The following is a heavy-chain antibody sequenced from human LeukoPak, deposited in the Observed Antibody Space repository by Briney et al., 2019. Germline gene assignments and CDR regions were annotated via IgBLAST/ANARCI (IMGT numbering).Heavy chain of an antibody. CDR2: INHSGST. Sequence: ETLSLTCAVYGGSFSGYYWSWIRQPPGKGLEWIGEINHSGSTNYNPSLKSRVTISVDTSKNQFSLKLSSVTAADTAVYYCARITIFGVVPGMDVWGQGTTVTVSS. CDR3: ARITIFGVVPGMDV. CDR1: GGSFSGYY. J-gene: IGHJ6*02. D-gene: IGHD3-3*01. V-gene: IGHV4-34*01.